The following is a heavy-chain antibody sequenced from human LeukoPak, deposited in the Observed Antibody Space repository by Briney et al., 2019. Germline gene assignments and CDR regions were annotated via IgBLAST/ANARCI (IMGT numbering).Heavy chain of an antibody. V-gene: IGHV3-48*03. D-gene: IGHD3-10*01. CDR1: GFTLSSYE. J-gene: IGHJ4*02. Sequence: SGGSLGLSCAASGFTLSSYELNWVRQAPGKGLEWVSYITSSGTSIYYADSVKGRFTISRDNAKNSLYLQMNSLRAEDTAVYYCARARDSGTYYTDYWGPGNPGHRLL. CDR2: ITSSGTSI. CDR3: ARARDSGTYYTDY.